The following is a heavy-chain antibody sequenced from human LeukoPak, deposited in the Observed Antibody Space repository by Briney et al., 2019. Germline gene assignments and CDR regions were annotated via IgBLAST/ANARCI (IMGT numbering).Heavy chain of an antibody. Sequence: SETLSFTCTVSGGSISSSSYYWGWIRQPPGKGLEWIGSIYYSGSIYYNPSLKSRVTISVDTSKNQFSLKLSSVTAADTAVYFCATTEKNRYYINLWGPGTTVIVSS. V-gene: IGHV4-39*07. CDR2: IYYSGSI. CDR1: GGSISSSSYY. J-gene: IGHJ6*01. D-gene: IGHD2-21*01. CDR3: ATTEKNRYYINL.